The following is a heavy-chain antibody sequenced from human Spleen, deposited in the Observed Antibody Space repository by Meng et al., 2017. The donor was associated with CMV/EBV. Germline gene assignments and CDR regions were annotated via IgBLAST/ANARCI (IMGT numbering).Heavy chain of an antibody. CDR1: DDSISRGGLY. D-gene: IGHD2-21*01. J-gene: IGHJ4*02. CDR2: IYYSGST. CDR3: ARDPPSEDSI. V-gene: IGHV4-39*07. Sequence: QRLLQGSGPALATTSAALSLTCTVSDDSISRGGLYWGGLRQPPGKGLEWIGGIYYSGSTYSNPSLKSQVTISVDTSKNQFSLNLSSVTAADTAVYYCARDPPSEDSIWGQGTLVTVSS.